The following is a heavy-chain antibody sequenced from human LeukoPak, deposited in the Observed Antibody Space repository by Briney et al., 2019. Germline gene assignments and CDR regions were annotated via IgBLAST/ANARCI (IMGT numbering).Heavy chain of an antibody. Sequence: GGSLRLSCAASGFTFSSYWMHWVRQAPGKGLVWVSRINSDGSSTSYADSVKGRFTISRDNAKNTLYLQMNSLRAEDTAVYYCARAIGYSSSWTNYYYYYYMDVWGKGTTVTVSS. CDR3: ARAIGYSSSWTNYYYYYYMDV. J-gene: IGHJ6*03. CDR1: GFTFSSYW. V-gene: IGHV3-74*01. D-gene: IGHD6-13*01. CDR2: INSDGSST.